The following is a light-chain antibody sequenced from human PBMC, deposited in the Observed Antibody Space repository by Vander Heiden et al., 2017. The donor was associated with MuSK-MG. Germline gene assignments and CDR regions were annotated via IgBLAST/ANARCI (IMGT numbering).Light chain of an antibody. V-gene: IGKV1-39*01. CDR2: AAS. J-gene: IGKJ1*01. Sequence: DIQMTQSPSSLSASVGSRVTITCRASQSISSYLNWYQQKPGKAPKLLIYAASSLQSGVPSRFSGSGSGTDFTLPISSLQPEDFATYYCQQSYSTLRTFGQGTKVEIK. CDR3: QQSYSTLRT. CDR1: QSISSY.